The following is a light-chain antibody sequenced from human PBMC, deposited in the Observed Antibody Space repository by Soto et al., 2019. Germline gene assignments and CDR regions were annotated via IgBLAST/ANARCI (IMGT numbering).Light chain of an antibody. V-gene: IGKV1-9*01. CDR1: QGISSY. J-gene: IGKJ1*01. Sequence: IQLTQSPSSLSASVGDRFTITCRASQGISSYLAWYQQKPGKAPKLLIYAASTLQSGVPSRFSGSGSGTDFTLTISSLQPEDFATYYCQQYDDYWSFGQGTKVDIK. CDR3: QQYDDYWS. CDR2: AAS.